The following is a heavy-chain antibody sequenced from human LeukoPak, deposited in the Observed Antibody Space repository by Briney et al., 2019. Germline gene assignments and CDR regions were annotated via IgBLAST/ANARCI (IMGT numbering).Heavy chain of an antibody. V-gene: IGHV4-59*12. CDR1: GGSISSYY. CDR2: IYYSGST. J-gene: IGHJ4*02. D-gene: IGHD1-26*01. Sequence: KPSETLSLTCTVSGGSISSYYWSWIRQSPGKGLEWIGYIYYSGSTNYNPSLKSRVTISGDTSKNQFSLKLSSVTAADTAVYYCARFGVVGATFDYWGQGTLVTVSS. CDR3: ARFGVVGATFDY.